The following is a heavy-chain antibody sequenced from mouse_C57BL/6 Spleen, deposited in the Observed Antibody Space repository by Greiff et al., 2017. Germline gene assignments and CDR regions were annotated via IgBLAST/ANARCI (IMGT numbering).Heavy chain of an antibody. V-gene: IGHV1-61*01. Sequence: QVQLQQSGAELVRPGSSVKLSCKASGYTFTSYWMDWVKQRPGQGLEWIGNIYPSDSETHYNQKFKDKATLTVDKSSSTAYMQLSSLTSEDSAVYYCARSYSHWYFDVWGTGTTVTVSS. CDR1: GYTFTSYW. J-gene: IGHJ1*03. CDR2: IYPSDSET. CDR3: ARSYSHWYFDV.